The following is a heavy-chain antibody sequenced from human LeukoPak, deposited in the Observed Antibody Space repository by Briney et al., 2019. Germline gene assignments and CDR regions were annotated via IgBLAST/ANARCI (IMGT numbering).Heavy chain of an antibody. D-gene: IGHD2-2*02. Sequence: PSETLSLTCTVSGGSISSSSYYWGWIRQPPGKGLEWIGSIYYSGSTYYNPSLKSRVTISVDTSKNQFSLKLSSVTAAGTAVHYGARQDIVVVPAAINYWGQGTLVSVSS. CDR1: GGSISSSSYY. V-gene: IGHV4-39*01. CDR3: ARQDIVVVPAAINY. CDR2: IYYSGST. J-gene: IGHJ4*02.